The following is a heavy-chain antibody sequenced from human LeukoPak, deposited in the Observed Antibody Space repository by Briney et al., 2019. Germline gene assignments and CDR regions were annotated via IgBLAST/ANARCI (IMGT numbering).Heavy chain of an antibody. J-gene: IGHJ4*02. V-gene: IGHV5-51*01. CDR3: AASTCGSGSYVGFDS. Sequence: GESLKISCKGSGYSLTNYWNGWVRQMPGKGLEWMGIMYPGDSDTRYSPSFQGQVTISADKSVSTTYLQWSSLKASDTAMYYCAASTCGSGSYVGFDSWGQGTLVSVSS. D-gene: IGHD3-10*01. CDR2: MYPGDSDT. CDR1: GYSLTNYW.